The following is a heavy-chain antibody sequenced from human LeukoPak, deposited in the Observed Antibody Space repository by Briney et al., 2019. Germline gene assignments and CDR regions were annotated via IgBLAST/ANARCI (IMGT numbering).Heavy chain of an antibody. D-gene: IGHD2-2*01. V-gene: IGHV3-30*04. J-gene: IGHJ4*02. Sequence: AGGSLRLSCAASGFTFNSYAMHWVRQAPGKGLEWVAVISYDGSNKYYADSVKGRFTISRDSSKNTLYLQMNSLRAEDTAVYYCAPSSPRLGYYFDYWGQGTLVTVSS. CDR3: APSSPRLGYYFDY. CDR2: ISYDGSNK. CDR1: GFTFNSYA.